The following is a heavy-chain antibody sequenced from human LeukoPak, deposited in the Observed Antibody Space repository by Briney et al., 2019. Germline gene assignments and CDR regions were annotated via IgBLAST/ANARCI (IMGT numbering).Heavy chain of an antibody. CDR1: GFTFSSYA. Sequence: GGSLRLSCAASGFTFSSYAMSWVSQAPGKGLEWVSAISGSGGSTYYADSVKGRFIISRDNAKNTLYLQMNSLRAEVTAIVLCARERCIGTSCSRGLYVCGQATTITVSS. D-gene: IGHD2-2*01. CDR3: ARERCIGTSCSRGLYV. CDR2: ISGSGGST. V-gene: IGHV3-23*01. J-gene: IGHJ6*02.